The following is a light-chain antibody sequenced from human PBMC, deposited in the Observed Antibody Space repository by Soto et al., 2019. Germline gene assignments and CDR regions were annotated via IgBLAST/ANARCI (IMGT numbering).Light chain of an antibody. V-gene: IGKV1-39*01. J-gene: IGKJ1*01. CDR1: QTSRTY. CDR2: AAS. Sequence: DIQMTQCPSSLSASIVYRVTITCRASQTSRTYLNWYQQKPGEAPKLLISAASSLRSGVPSRFRGTGSGTDFTLTISSLQPEDSATYYCQQYYSYPQTFGQGTKVDIK. CDR3: QQYYSYPQT.